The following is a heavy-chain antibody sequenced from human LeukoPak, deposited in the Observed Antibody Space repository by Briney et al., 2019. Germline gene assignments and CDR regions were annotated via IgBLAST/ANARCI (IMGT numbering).Heavy chain of an antibody. CDR2: IYYSGST. CDR1: GGSISSSSYY. CDR3: AQTSIAARRGGIDY. V-gene: IGHV4-39*07. D-gene: IGHD6-6*01. Sequence: SETLSLTCTVSGGSISSSSYYWGWIRQPPGKGLEWIGSIYYSGSTYYNPSLKSRVTISVDTSKNQFSLKLSSVTAADTAVYYCAQTSIAARRGGIDYWGQGTLVTVSS. J-gene: IGHJ4*02.